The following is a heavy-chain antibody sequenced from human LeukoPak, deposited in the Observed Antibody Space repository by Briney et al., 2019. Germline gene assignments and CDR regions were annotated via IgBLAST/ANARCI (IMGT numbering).Heavy chain of an antibody. CDR2: ISYDGSNK. V-gene: IGHV3-30*18. D-gene: IGHD6-13*01. Sequence: PGGSLRLSCAASGFTFSSYGMHWVRQAPGKGLEWVAVISYDGSNKYYADSVKGRFTISRDNSKNTLYLQMNSLRAEDTAVYYCAKGSPSSWPIHYYYYGMDVWGQGTTVTVSS. CDR3: AKGSPSSWPIHYYYYGMDV. J-gene: IGHJ6*02. CDR1: GFTFSSYG.